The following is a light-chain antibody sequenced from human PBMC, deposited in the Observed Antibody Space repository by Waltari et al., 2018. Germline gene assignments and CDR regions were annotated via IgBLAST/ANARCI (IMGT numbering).Light chain of an antibody. CDR1: NSNIGSHA. CDR3: AAWDDGFVV. J-gene: IGLJ3*02. CDR2: FND. V-gene: IGLV1-44*01. Sequence: HSVLTQPPSASASPGQMVNISCSGGNSNIGSHAVNWFHQLPGTAPKLVIYFNDHRPAGVPDRCSASRSGTSASLAISGLQSEDEGDYYCAAWDDGFVVFGGGTKLTVL.